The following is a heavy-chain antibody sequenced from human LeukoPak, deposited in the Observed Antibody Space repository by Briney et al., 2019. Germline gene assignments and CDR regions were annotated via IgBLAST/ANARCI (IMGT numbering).Heavy chain of an antibody. Sequence: GGSLRLSCAAPGFTVSSNYMSWVRQAPGKGLEWVSVIYSGGSTYYADSVKGRFTISRDNSKNTLYLQMNSLRAEDTAVYYCARLSKSYSIFDYWGQGTLVTVSS. V-gene: IGHV3-53*01. CDR3: ARLSKSYSIFDY. CDR2: IYSGGST. J-gene: IGHJ4*02. CDR1: GFTVSSNY. D-gene: IGHD1-26*01.